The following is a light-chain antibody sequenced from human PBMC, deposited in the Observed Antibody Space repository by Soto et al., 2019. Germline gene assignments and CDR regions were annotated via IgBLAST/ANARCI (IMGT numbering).Light chain of an antibody. V-gene: IGLV2-23*01. J-gene: IGLJ1*01. CDR2: EGS. Sequence: QSALTQPASVSGSPGQSITISCTGTSSDVGSYNLVSWYQQHPGKAPKLMIYEGSKRPSGVSDRFSGSKSGNTASLTISGLQAEDESDYYCCSYAGSGTPNYVFGTATKLTVL. CDR3: CSYAGSGTPNYV. CDR1: SSDVGSYNL.